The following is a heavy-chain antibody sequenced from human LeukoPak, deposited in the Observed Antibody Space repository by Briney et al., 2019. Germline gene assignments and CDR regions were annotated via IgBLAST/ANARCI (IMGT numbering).Heavy chain of an antibody. CDR2: IYYTGST. CDR3: ASSYFYDGTRYFDY. D-gene: IGHD3-22*01. V-gene: IGHV4-59*08. Sequence: PSETLSLTCTVSGGSITSYYWTWIRQPPGKGLEWIGYIYYTGSTKSNPSLKRRVTISLDMSNNQFSLNLSSVTAADTAMYYCASSYFYDGTRYFDYWGLGTLVTVSS. CDR1: GGSITSYY. J-gene: IGHJ4*02.